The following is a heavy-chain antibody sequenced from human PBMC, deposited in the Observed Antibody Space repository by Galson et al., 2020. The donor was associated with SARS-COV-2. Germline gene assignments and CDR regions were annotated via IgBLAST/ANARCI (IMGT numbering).Heavy chain of an antibody. V-gene: IGHV3-48*01. CDR3: ARCPYGDFDY. CDR1: GFTFSSYS. D-gene: IGHD4-17*01. J-gene: IGHJ4*02. Sequence: GGSLRLSCAASGFTFSSYSMNWVRQAPGKGLEWVSYISSSSTIYYADSVKGRFTISRDNAKNSLYLQMNSLRAEDTAVYYCARCPYGDFDYWGQGTLVTVSS. CDR2: ISSSSTI.